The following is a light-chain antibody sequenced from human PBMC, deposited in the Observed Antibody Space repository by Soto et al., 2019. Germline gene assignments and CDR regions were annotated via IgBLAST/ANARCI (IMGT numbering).Light chain of an antibody. V-gene: IGLV2-8*01. CDR3: ASYGGNNNLL. Sequence: QSALTQPPSASGSPGQSVTISCTGTSSDVGGYNYVSWYQQHPGKAPKLMMFEVSKRPSGVPDRFSGSMFGNTASLTVSGLQAEDEADYYCASYGGNNNLLFGGGTKLTVL. CDR2: EVS. CDR1: SSDVGGYNY. J-gene: IGLJ2*01.